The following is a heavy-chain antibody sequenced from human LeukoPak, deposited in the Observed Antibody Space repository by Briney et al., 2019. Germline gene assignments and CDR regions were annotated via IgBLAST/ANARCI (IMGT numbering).Heavy chain of an antibody. D-gene: IGHD2-8*01. CDR3: ATHGVWEPL. V-gene: IGHV1-24*01. CDR1: GYTLTELS. J-gene: IGHJ4*02. Sequence: ASVKVSFKFSGYTLTELSIHWVRQAPSKGLEWMGGFDAEDGETTHAQKFQGRVTMTADTSTDTDYMELSRLRSEDTAVYYCATHGVWEPLWGQGTLVTVSS. CDR2: FDAEDGET.